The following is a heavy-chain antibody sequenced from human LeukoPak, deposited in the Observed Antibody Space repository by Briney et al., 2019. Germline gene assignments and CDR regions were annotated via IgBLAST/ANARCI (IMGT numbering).Heavy chain of an antibody. CDR1: GGSIRSYY. CDR3: ARTDSSGWYVFDY. CDR2: IYFSGST. D-gene: IGHD6-19*01. Sequence: SETLSLTCTVSGGSIRSYYWSWIRQPPGKGLEWIGYIYFSGSTSYNPSLKSRVTISVDTSKNQFSLKLSSVTAADTAVYYCARTDSSGWYVFDYWGQGTLVTVSS. J-gene: IGHJ4*02. V-gene: IGHV4-59*01.